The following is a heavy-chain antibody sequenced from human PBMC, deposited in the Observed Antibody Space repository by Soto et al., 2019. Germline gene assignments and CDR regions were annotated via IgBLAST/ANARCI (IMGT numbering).Heavy chain of an antibody. CDR3: ARADYGDYWNAFDI. J-gene: IGHJ3*02. CDR2: ISAYIGNT. Sequence: ASVKVSCKDSGYTFTSYGISWVRQAPGQGLEWMGWISAYIGNTNYAQKLQGRVTMTTDTSTSTAYMELRSLRSDDTAVYYCARADYGDYWNAFDIWGQGTMVTVSS. V-gene: IGHV1-18*01. CDR1: GYTFTSYG. D-gene: IGHD4-17*01.